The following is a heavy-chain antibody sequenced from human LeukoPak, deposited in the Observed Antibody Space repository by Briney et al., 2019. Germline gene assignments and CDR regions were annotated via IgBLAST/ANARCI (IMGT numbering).Heavy chain of an antibody. CDR2: IYHSGST. D-gene: IGHD1-26*01. CDR3: ARDHTWAFDY. J-gene: IGHJ4*02. Sequence: PSQTLSLTCAVSGGSISSGGYSWSWIRQPPGKGLEWIGYIYHSGSTYYNPSLKSRVSISVDRSTNQFSLKLSSVTAADTAVYYCARDHTWAFDYWGQGTLVTVSS. CDR1: GGSISSGGYS. V-gene: IGHV4-30-2*01.